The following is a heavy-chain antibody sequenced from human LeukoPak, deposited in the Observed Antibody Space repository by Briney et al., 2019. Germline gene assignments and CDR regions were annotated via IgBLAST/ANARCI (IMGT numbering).Heavy chain of an antibody. J-gene: IGHJ4*02. Sequence: ASVKVSCKASGYTFTGYYIYWVRQAPGQGLEWMGWINPNSGGTNYAQKFQGRVTMTRDTSISTAYMELSSLRSDDTAVYYRVGYSSTSADYWGQGTLVTVSS. CDR1: GYTFTGYY. CDR2: INPNSGGT. D-gene: IGHD6-13*01. V-gene: IGHV1-2*02. CDR3: VGYSSTSADY.